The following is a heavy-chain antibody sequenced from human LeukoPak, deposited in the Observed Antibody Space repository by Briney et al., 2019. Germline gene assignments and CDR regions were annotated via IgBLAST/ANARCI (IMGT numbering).Heavy chain of an antibody. V-gene: IGHV4-59*01. CDR2: IYYSGSA. CDR3: ARTYSGSYYSPADPYYMDV. CDR1: GGSISSYY. D-gene: IGHD3-10*01. Sequence: SETLSLTCTVSGGSISSYYWSWIRQPPGKGLDWIGYIYYSGSANYNPSLKSRVSLSVDTSKNQISLRLSSVTAADTAVYYCARTYSGSYYSPADPYYMDVWGKGTTVTVSS. J-gene: IGHJ6*03.